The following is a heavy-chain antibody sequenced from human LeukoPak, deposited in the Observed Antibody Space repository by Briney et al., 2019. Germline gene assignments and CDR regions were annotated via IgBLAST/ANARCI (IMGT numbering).Heavy chain of an antibody. CDR1: GFIFSRYG. CDR3: AKPNSGSHMDV. D-gene: IGHD3-10*01. CDR2: ISYDGSNR. Sequence: GGSLRLSCAASGFIFSRYGMHWVRQAPGKGLEWVAVISYDGSNRYYVDSVKGRFTISRDSSKNTVSLQMNSLRAEDTAVYYCAKPNSGSHMDVWGKGTTVTVSS. J-gene: IGHJ6*03. V-gene: IGHV3-30*18.